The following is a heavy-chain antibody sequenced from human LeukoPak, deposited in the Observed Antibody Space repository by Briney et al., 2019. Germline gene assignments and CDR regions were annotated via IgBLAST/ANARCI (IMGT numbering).Heavy chain of an antibody. V-gene: IGHV1-24*01. CDR1: GYTLTELS. D-gene: IGHD5-18*01. CDR3: ATDTSGYSYGYFDY. CDR2: FDPEDGET. J-gene: IGHJ4*02. Sequence: ASVKVSCKVSGYTLTELSMHWVRQAPGKGLERMGGFDPEDGETIYAQKFQGRVTMTEDTSTDTAYMELSSLRSEDTAVYYCATDTSGYSYGYFDYWGQGTLVTVSS.